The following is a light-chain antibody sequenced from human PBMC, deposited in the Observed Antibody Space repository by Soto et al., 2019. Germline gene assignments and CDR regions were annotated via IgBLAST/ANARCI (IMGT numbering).Light chain of an antibody. Sequence: EVLWTLNQSTLSLSPGERATLSCRASQSVSNNYLAWYQQKPGQAPRLLICGASNRATGIPDRFSGSGSGTDFTLTISRLEPEDFAVYYGVQYGSSGTFDQGTMVDVK. V-gene: IGKV3-20*01. CDR2: GAS. CDR3: VQYGSSGT. CDR1: QSVSNNY. J-gene: IGKJ1*01.